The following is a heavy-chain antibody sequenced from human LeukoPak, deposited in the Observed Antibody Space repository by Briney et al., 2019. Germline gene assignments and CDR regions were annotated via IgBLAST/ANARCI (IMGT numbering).Heavy chain of an antibody. V-gene: IGHV1-69*05. CDR1: GGTFSSYA. CDR3: ARDRGKYYDYVWGSYRPNFFDY. Sequence: SVKVSCTASGGTFSSYAISWVRQAPGQGLEWMGGIIPIFGTANYAQKFQGRVTMTTDTSTSTAYMELRSLRSDDTAVYYCARDRGKYYDYVWGSYRPNFFDYWGQGTLVTVSS. J-gene: IGHJ4*02. CDR2: IIPIFGTA. D-gene: IGHD3-16*02.